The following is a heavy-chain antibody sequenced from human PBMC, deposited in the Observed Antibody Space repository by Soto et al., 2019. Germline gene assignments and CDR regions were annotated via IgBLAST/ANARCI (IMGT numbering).Heavy chain of an antibody. CDR2: IYYSGST. CDR1: GGSISSGGFY. J-gene: IGHJ6*02. V-gene: IGHV4-61*08. Sequence: PSETLSLTCTVSGGSISSGGFYWSWIRQPPGKGLEWIGYIYYSGSTNYNPSLKSRVTISVDTSKNQFSLKLSSVTAADTAVYYCARDLYYGSGPLRPDPYYYYGMDVWGQGTTVTISS. CDR3: ARDLYYGSGPLRPDPYYYYGMDV. D-gene: IGHD3-10*01.